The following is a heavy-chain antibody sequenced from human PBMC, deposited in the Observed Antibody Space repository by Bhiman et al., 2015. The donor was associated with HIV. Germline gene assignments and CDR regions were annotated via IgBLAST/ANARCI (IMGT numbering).Heavy chain of an antibody. CDR1: GFTFSNYG. CDR3: ARDWRANSASALDI. Sequence: QVQLVESGGGVVQPGRSLRLSCAASGFTFSNYGMHWVRQGPGKGLEWVAVIWHDASNKYYADSVKGRFTISRDNSKNTLYLQMNSLRSDDTAVYYCARDWRANSASALDIWGQGTMVTVSS. V-gene: IGHV3-33*08. J-gene: IGHJ3*02. CDR2: IWHDASNK. D-gene: IGHD4-23*01.